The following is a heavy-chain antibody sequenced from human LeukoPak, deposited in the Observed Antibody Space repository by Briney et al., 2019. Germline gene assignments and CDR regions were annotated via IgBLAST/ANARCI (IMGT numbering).Heavy chain of an antibody. CDR2: IYYSGST. CDR1: GGSISSYY. D-gene: IGHD4-11*01. Sequence: SETLSLTCTVSGGSISSYYWSWIRQPPGKGLEWIGYIYYSGSTNYNPSLKSRVTISVDTSKNQFSLKLSSVTAADTAVYYCARRGMTTVNIAAGYYYMDVWGKGTTVTVSS. V-gene: IGHV4-59*01. CDR3: ARRGMTTVNIAAGYYYMDV. J-gene: IGHJ6*03.